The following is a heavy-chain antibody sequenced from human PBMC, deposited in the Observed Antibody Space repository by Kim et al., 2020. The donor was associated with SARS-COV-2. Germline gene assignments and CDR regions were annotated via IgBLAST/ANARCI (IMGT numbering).Heavy chain of an antibody. J-gene: IGHJ3*02. Sequence: PSLQSRVTISVDTSKNQFSLKLSSVTAADTAVYYCARLRGAAAGNAFDIWGQGTMVTVSS. D-gene: IGHD6-13*01. CDR3: ARLRGAAAGNAFDI. V-gene: IGHV4-39*01.